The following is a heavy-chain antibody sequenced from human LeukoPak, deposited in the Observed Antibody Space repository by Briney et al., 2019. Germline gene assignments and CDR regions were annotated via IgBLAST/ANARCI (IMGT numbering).Heavy chain of an antibody. Sequence: VGSLRLSCAASGFTFSSYSMNWVRQAPGKGLEWVSSISSSSYIYYADSVKGRFTISRDNAKNSLYLQMNSLRAEDTAVYYCARVGVRYSSSATFDYWGQGTLVTVSS. D-gene: IGHD6-6*01. CDR1: GFTFSSYS. CDR3: ARVGVRYSSSATFDY. V-gene: IGHV3-21*01. J-gene: IGHJ4*02. CDR2: ISSSSYI.